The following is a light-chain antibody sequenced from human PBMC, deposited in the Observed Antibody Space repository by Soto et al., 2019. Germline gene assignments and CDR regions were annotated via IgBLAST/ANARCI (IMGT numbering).Light chain of an antibody. CDR1: SSDVGGYNY. CDR3: CSYAGYWV. Sequence: QSVLTQPRSVSGSPGQSVTISCTGTSSDVGGYNYVSWYQQHPGKAPKLMIYDVSKRPSGVPDRFSGSKSGNTASLTISGRQAEDEADYYCCSYAGYWVFGGGTKLTV. V-gene: IGLV2-11*01. J-gene: IGLJ2*01. CDR2: DVS.